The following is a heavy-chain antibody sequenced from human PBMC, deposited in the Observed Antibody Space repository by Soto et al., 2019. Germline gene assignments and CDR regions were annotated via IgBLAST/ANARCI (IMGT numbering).Heavy chain of an antibody. Sequence: GGSLRLSCGASGFTFGGYARSWVRQAPGKGLEWVSAISGSGGSTYYADSVKGRFTISRDNSKNTLYLQMNSLRAEDTAVYYCATQYGSHYWGQGTLVTVSS. CDR2: ISGSGGST. CDR1: GFTFGGYA. CDR3: ATQYGSHY. J-gene: IGHJ4*02. V-gene: IGHV3-23*01. D-gene: IGHD3-10*01.